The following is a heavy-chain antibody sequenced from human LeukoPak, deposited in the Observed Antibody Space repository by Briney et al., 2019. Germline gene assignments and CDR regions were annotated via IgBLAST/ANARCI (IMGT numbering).Heavy chain of an antibody. CDR3: AKAGDSSSWTRGLYYFDY. Sequence: GGSLRLSCAASGFTFDDYAMHWVRQAPGKGLEWVSGISWNSGSIGYADSVKGRFTISRDNAKNSLYLQMNSLRAEDMALYYCAKAGDSSSWTRGLYYFDYWGQGTLVTVSS. D-gene: IGHD6-13*01. V-gene: IGHV3-9*03. CDR1: GFTFDDYA. J-gene: IGHJ4*02. CDR2: ISWNSGSI.